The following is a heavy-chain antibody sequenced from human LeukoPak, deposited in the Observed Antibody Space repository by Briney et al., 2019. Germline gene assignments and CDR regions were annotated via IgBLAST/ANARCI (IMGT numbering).Heavy chain of an antibody. CDR3: AREGGSYYGTGSCGSRFFWLNS. J-gene: IGHJ5*01. V-gene: IGHV1-2*02. Sequence: ASVKVSCKASGSTFNNYYVHWVRQAPGQGLEWMGWIDPNRGATNYARKFQDRVTMTRDTSINTDYMDLSRLRPNDTAVYYCAREGGSYYGTGSCGSRFFWLNSWGQGTLVTVSS. CDR1: GSTFNNYY. D-gene: IGHD3-10*01. CDR2: IDPNRGAT.